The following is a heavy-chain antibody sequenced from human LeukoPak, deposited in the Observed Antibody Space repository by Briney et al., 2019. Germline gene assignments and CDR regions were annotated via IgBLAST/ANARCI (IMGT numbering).Heavy chain of an antibody. V-gene: IGHV4-59*08. CDR1: DGSMSPYH. D-gene: IGHD6-19*01. CDR2: TYYSGST. CDR3: ARAVSGRFDY. Sequence: SETLSLTCTVSDGSMSPYHWGWIRQPPGKGLEWTGYTYYSGSTNYNPSLKSRVTISVDTSKNQFSLKLSSVTAADTAIYYCARAVSGRFDYWGQGTLVTVSS. J-gene: IGHJ4*02.